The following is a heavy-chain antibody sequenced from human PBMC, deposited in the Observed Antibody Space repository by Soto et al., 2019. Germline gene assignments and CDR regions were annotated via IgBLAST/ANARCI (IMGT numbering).Heavy chain of an antibody. V-gene: IGHV4-34*01. J-gene: IGHJ4*02. CDR3: ARPGPNCSGGSCYGY. Sequence: QVQLQQWGAGLLKPSETLSLTCAVYGGSFSGYYWSWIRQPPGKGLEWIGEINHSGSTNYNPSLKSRVTISVDTSKHQFSLKLSSVTAADTAVYYCARPGPNCSGGSCYGYWGQGTLVTVSS. D-gene: IGHD2-15*01. CDR1: GGSFSGYY. CDR2: INHSGST.